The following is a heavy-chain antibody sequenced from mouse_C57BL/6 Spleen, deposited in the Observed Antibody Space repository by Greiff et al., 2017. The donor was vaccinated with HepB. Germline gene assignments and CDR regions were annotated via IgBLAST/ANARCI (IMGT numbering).Heavy chain of an antibody. D-gene: IGHD5-1*01. CDR3: AREGSSTFYFDY. CDR2: IWSGGST. Sequence: VKLMESGPGLVQPAQSLSITCTASGFSFTSYGVHWVRQSPGKGLEWLGGIWSGGSTDYNAAFISRLSISKDNSKSQVFFKMNSLQADDTSIYYCAREGSSTFYFDYWGQGTPLTVSS. CDR1: GFSFTSYG. J-gene: IGHJ2*01. V-gene: IGHV2-2*01.